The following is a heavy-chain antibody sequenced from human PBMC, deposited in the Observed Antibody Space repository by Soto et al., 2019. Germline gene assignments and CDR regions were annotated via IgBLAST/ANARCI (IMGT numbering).Heavy chain of an antibody. Sequence: GGSLRLSCAASGFTFGSYAMHWVRQAPGKGLEWVAVISYDGSNKYYADSVKGRFTISRDNSKNTLYLQMDSLRAEDTALYYCARGSYSSSWYIDYWGQGTLVTVSS. V-gene: IGHV3-30-3*01. CDR3: ARGSYSSSWYIDY. D-gene: IGHD6-13*01. J-gene: IGHJ4*02. CDR2: ISYDGSNK. CDR1: GFTFGSYA.